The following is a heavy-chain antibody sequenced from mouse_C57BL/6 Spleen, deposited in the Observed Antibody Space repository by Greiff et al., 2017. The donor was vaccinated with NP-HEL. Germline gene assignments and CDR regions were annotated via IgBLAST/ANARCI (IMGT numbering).Heavy chain of an antibody. CDR3: ARGEVYDYDEGYYFDY. V-gene: IGHV1-59*01. CDR1: GYTFTSYW. J-gene: IGHJ2*01. Sequence: QVHVKQPGAELVRPGTSVKLSCKASGYTFTSYWMHWVKQRPGQGLEWIGVIDPSDSYTNYNQKFKGKATLTVDTSSSTAYMQLSSLTSEDSAVYYCARGEVYDYDEGYYFDYWGQGTTLTVSS. D-gene: IGHD2-4*01. CDR2: IDPSDSYT.